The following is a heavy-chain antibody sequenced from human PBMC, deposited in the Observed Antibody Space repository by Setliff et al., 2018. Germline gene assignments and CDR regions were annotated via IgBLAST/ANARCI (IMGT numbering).Heavy chain of an antibody. CDR2: TIPMFGTT. J-gene: IGHJ6*03. V-gene: IGHV1-69*05. D-gene: IGHD5-18*01. CDR3: AREGVDTRSSTDYRYYMDV. CDR1: GFGFTTFG. Sequence: SVKVSCKTSGFGFTTFGFSWVRQAPGQGLEWMGGTIPMFGTTEYAQKFQGRLTIITDESTNTAFMQLSSLRSEDTAVYYCAREGVDTRSSTDYRYYMDVWGKGTTVTVSS.